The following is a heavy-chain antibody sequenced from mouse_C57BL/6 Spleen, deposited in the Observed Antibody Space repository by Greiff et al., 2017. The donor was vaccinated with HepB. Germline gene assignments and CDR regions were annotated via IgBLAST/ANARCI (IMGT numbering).Heavy chain of an antibody. Sequence: VQLQQSGAELVRPGTSVKVSCKASGYAFTNYLIEWVKQRPGQGLEWIGVINPGSGGTNYNEKFKGKATLTADKSSSTAYMQLSSLTSEDSAVYFCARSGYYGSSYEYYFDYWGQGTTLTVSS. CDR3: ARSGYYGSSYEYYFDY. D-gene: IGHD1-1*01. V-gene: IGHV1-54*01. CDR2: INPGSGGT. CDR1: GYAFTNYL. J-gene: IGHJ2*01.